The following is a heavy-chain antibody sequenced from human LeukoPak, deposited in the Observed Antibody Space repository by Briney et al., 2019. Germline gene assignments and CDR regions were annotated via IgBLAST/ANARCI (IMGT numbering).Heavy chain of an antibody. CDR1: GYTFTSYG. V-gene: IGHV1-18*04. D-gene: IGHD6-13*01. CDR3: ARADKQQLVSYFDY. J-gene: IGHJ4*02. CDR2: ISTYNDNT. Sequence: ASVKVSCKASGYTFTSYGISWVRQAPGQGLEWTGWISTYNDNTNYAQKFQGRVSMTKDTSTSTAYMEVRSLRYDDTAVYYCARADKQQLVSYFDYWGQGTLVTVSS.